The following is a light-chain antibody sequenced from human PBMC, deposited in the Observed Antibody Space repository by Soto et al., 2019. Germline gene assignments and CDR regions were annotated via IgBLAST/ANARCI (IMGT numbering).Light chain of an antibody. Sequence: QSVLTQPPSVSGAPGQRVTISCTGSSSNIGAGYEVHWYRQVPGTAPELLMYGNSYRPTRVPDRFSGSKSGASVSLVIPGLQAEDEADYHCQSYDSSLSGVVFGGGTQLTVL. CDR1: SSNIGAGYE. V-gene: IGLV1-40*01. CDR3: QSYDSSLSGVV. CDR2: GNS. J-gene: IGLJ3*02.